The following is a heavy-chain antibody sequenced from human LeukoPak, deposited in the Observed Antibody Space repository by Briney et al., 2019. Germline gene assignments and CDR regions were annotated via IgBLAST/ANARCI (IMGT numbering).Heavy chain of an antibody. CDR1: GGTFSSYA. CDR3: ARESYIVATITGIDY. J-gene: IGHJ4*02. V-gene: IGHV1-69*05. Sequence: SVKVSCKTSGGTFSSYAIGWVRQAPGQGLEWMGRIIPIFGTANYAQKFQGRVTITTDESTSTAYMELSSLRSEDTAVYYCARESYIVATITGIDYWGQGTLVTVSS. CDR2: IIPIFGTA. D-gene: IGHD5-12*01.